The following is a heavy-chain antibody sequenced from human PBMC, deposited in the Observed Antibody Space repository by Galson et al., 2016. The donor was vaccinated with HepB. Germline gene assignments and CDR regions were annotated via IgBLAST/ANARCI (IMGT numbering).Heavy chain of an antibody. J-gene: IGHJ5*01. D-gene: IGHD5-12*01. V-gene: IGHV3-48*01. CDR2: ISSSRNTI. CDR1: GFALSSFN. CDR3: AQEVGWLRFAFDS. Sequence: SLRLSCAASGFALSSFNMNWVRQTPGKGLEWISYISSSRNTIDYADSVKGRFTISRDDAKNSLYLQMNNLSVGDTAIYHCAQEVGWLRFAFDSWGQGTLVTVSS.